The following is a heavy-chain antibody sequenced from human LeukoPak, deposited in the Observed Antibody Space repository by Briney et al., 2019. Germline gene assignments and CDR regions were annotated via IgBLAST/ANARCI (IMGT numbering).Heavy chain of an antibody. CDR3: ARGGMIRGVTYYYYGMDV. CDR2: INHSGST. D-gene: IGHD3-10*01. J-gene: IGHJ6*04. Sequence: SETLSLTRTVYGGSFSGYYWSWIRQPPGKGLDWIGEINHSGSTNYNPSLKSRVTISVDTSKNQFSLKLSSVTAADTAVYYCARGGMIRGVTYYYYGMDVWGKGTTVTVSS. CDR1: GGSFSGYY. V-gene: IGHV4-34*01.